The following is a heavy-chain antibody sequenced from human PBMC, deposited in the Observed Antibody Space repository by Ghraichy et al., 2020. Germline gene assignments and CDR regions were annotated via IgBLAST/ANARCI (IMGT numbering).Heavy chain of an antibody. J-gene: IGHJ6*02. V-gene: IGHV4-39*01. CDR3: ARREGDSSGWGYYYYYYGMDV. CDR1: GGSISSSSYY. D-gene: IGHD3-22*01. CDR2: IYYSGST. Sequence: SETLSLTCTVSGGSISSSSYYWGWIRQPPGKGLEWIGSIYYSGSTYYNPSLKSRVTISVDTSKNQFSLKLSSVTAADTAVYYCARREGDSSGWGYYYYYYGMDVWGQGTTVTVSS.